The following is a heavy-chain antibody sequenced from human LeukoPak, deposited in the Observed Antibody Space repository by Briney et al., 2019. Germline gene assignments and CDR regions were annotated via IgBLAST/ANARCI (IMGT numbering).Heavy chain of an antibody. V-gene: IGHV3-69-1*01. D-gene: IGHD1-26*01. CDR3: ARDPAPYCSPVDY. Sequence: GGSLRLSCVASGFTLSDYGMSWARQAPGKGLEWISYITMNSVKFYADSVRGRFTISRDNAKNLLYLQMNSLRVEDTAVYYCARDPAPYCSPVDYWGQGTLVAVSS. J-gene: IGHJ4*02. CDR1: GFTLSDYG. CDR2: ITMNSVK.